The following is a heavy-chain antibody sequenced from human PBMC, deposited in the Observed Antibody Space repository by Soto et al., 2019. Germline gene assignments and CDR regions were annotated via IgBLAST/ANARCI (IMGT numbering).Heavy chain of an antibody. Sequence: ASVKVSCKASGYTFTSYGMSWVRQAPGRGLEWMGWISAYNGNTNYAQKLQGRVTMTTDTSTSTAYMELRSLRSDDTAVYYCARVQTHRIAVAGTRSTNSPIDYWGQGTLVTVSS. D-gene: IGHD6-19*01. CDR1: GYTFTSYG. V-gene: IGHV1-18*01. CDR2: ISAYNGNT. J-gene: IGHJ4*02. CDR3: ARVQTHRIAVAGTRSTNSPIDY.